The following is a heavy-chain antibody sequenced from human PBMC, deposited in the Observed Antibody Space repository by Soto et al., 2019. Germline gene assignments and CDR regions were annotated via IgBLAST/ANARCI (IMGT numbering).Heavy chain of an antibody. CDR1: GFTFSSYA. CDR3: ARGAGNSSGYYLFGYYYYGMDA. V-gene: IGHV3-30-3*01. D-gene: IGHD3-22*01. Sequence: PGGSLRLSCAASGFTFSSYAMHWVRQAPGKGLEWVAVISYDGSNKYYADSVKGRFTISRDNSKNTLYLQMNSLRAGDTAVYYCARGAGNSSGYYLFGYYYYGMDAWGQGTTVTVSS. J-gene: IGHJ6*01. CDR2: ISYDGSNK.